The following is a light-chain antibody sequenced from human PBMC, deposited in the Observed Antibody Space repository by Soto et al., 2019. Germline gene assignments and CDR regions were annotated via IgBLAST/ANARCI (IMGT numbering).Light chain of an antibody. CDR2: GAS. CDR1: QSVSSSY. J-gene: IGKJ1*01. V-gene: IGKV3-20*01. CDR3: QQYGSSSWT. Sequence: EIVLTQTPGTLSLSPGERATVSCRTSQSVSSSYLAWYQQKPGQAPRLLIYGASSRATGIPDRFSGSGSGIDFTLTISRLEPEDFAVYYCQQYGSSSWTFGQGTKVDI.